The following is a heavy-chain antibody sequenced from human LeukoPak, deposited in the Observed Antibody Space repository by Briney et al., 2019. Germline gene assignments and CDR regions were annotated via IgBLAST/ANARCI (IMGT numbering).Heavy chain of an antibody. J-gene: IGHJ4*02. D-gene: IGHD6-6*01. CDR2: INPKSGGT. V-gene: IGHV1-2*06. CDR1: GYTFTGYY. Sequence: ASVKVSCKASGYTFTGYYMHWVRQPPGQGLEWMGRINPKSGGTNYAQKFQGRVTMTRDTSISTAYLELSRLRSDDTAVYYCAKFEYRSSSGGGGYWGQGTLVTVSS. CDR3: AKFEYRSSSGGGGY.